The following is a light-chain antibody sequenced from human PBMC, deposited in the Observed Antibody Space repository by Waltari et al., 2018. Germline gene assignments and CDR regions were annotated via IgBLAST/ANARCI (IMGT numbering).Light chain of an antibody. J-gene: IGLJ3*02. V-gene: IGLV2-18*02. CDR3: GSYRTGISWV. Sequence: QSALTQPPSLSKSLGQSVTISCAGTSDDIGTYDGVSWYQQHSAAAPRLLIFEVDKRPPVVSTRFSGSKSCDTASLTISGLQPEDEADYFCGSYRTGISWVFGGGTRLTVL. CDR2: EVD. CDR1: SDDIGTYDG.